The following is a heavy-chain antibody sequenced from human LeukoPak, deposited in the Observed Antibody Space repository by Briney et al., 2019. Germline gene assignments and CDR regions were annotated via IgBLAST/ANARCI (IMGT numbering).Heavy chain of an antibody. Sequence: ASVKVSCKVSGYTLTELSMHWVRQAPGKGLEWMGGFDPEDGETIYAQKFQGRVTMTEDTSTDTAYMELSSLRSEDTAVYYCARVPRAMITGYYYYYMDVWGKGTTVTVSS. J-gene: IGHJ6*03. CDR1: GYTLTELS. D-gene: IGHD5-18*01. V-gene: IGHV1-24*01. CDR3: ARVPRAMITGYYYYYMDV. CDR2: FDPEDGET.